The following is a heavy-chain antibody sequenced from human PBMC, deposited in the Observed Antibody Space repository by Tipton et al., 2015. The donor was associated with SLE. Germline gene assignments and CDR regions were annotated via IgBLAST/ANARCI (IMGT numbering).Heavy chain of an antibody. CDR1: DVSISSGGYY. J-gene: IGHJ4*02. CDR3: ARGYFDFRSNNFHYFDS. D-gene: IGHD3-3*01. CDR2: IFYSGSA. V-gene: IGHV4-31*03. Sequence: TLSLTCTVSDVSISSGGYYWTWVRQHPGRGLEWIGYIFYSGSAHYNPSLRSRLTISVDRSMNQFSLQLISVTAADTATYYCARGYFDFRSNNFHYFDSWGQGMLVTVSS.